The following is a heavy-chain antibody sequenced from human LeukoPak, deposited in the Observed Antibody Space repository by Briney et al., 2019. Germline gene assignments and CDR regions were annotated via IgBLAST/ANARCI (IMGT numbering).Heavy chain of an antibody. V-gene: IGHV3-23*01. CDR1: GFTFNNHA. CDR3: AKGIGRTCSRGNVFDS. CDR2: VSDSGTST. Sequence: PGGSLRPSCAASGFTFNNHAMGWVRQAPGKGLEWVSDVSDSGTSTCYADSVKGRFAISRDNSKNTLYLQMSSLRGEDTVVYHCAKGIGRTCSRGNVFDSWGQGTLVTVSS. J-gene: IGHJ4*02. D-gene: IGHD1-1*01.